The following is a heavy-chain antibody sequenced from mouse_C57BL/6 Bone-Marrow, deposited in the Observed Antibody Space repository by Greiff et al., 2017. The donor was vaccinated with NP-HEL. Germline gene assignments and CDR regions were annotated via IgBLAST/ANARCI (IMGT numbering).Heavy chain of an antibody. CDR3: ARWEGY. D-gene: IGHD4-1*01. CDR2: IYPGGGYT. V-gene: IGHV1-63*01. Sequence: VKLMESGAELVRPGTSVKMSCKASGYTFTNYWIGWAKQRPGHGLEWIGDIYPGGGYTNYNEKFKGKATLTADKSSSTAYMQFSSLTSEDSAIYYCARWEGYWGQGTLVTVSA. J-gene: IGHJ3*01. CDR1: GYTFTNYW.